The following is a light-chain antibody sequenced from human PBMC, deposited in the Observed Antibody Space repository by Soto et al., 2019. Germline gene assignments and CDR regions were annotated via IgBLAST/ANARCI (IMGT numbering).Light chain of an antibody. V-gene: IGKV1-9*01. CDR3: QQLNSYPIT. CDR1: QVISSY. J-gene: IGKJ5*01. Sequence: DIHLTQSPSFRSASVVDRVTITFLASQVISSYLAWYQQKPGKAPKLLIYAASTLQSGVPSRFSGSRSGTEFTLTISSLQPEDFATYYCQQLNSYPITFGQGTRLEIK. CDR2: AAS.